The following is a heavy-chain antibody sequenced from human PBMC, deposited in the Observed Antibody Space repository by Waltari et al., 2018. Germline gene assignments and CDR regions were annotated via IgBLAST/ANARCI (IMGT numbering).Heavy chain of an antibody. J-gene: IGHJ4*02. CDR2: TYYRYDWYN. V-gene: IGHV6-1*01. D-gene: IGHD3-16*01. Sequence: QVQLQQSGPGLVKLSQSLSLTFAISGNSVSSNSDACNWIRQSPSKGPEWLERTYYRYDWYNDYAVSGKSRITINPDTSKSQFSLQLNSVTPEDTAVYYCARTEPGGLFNSWGQGTLVTVSS. CDR1: GNSVSSNSDA. CDR3: ARTEPGGLFNS.